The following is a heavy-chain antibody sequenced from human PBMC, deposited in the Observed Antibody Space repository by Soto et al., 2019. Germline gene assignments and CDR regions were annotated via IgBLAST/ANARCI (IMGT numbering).Heavy chain of an antibody. CDR3: ARMSRDGYNYLDY. CDR1: GFSLSNAKMG. Sequence: QVTLKESGPVLVKPTDTLTLTCTVAGFSLSNAKMGVTWIRQPPGKALEWLAHIFSNDEKSYSTSLKSRLTISKDTSKSQVVLTMTNIDPVDTATYYCARMSRDGYNYLDYWGQGTLVTVSS. J-gene: IGHJ4*02. D-gene: IGHD5-12*01. CDR2: IFSNDEK. V-gene: IGHV2-26*01.